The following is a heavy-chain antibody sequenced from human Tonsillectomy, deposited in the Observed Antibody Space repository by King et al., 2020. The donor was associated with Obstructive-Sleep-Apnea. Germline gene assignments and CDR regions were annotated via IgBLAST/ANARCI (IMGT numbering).Heavy chain of an antibody. V-gene: IGHV3-7*01. CDR2: INQDGSEK. D-gene: IGHD3-16*01. CDR1: GFRFSSFW. CDR3: ARDVEAVEYYYGIDV. Sequence: VQLVESGGGLVQPGGSLRLSCAASGFRFSSFWMSWVRQAPGKGLEWGANINQDGSEKYFVDSVGGRFTISRDNAKTLLYLQMNSLRVEDTAVYYCARDVEAVEYYYGIDVWGQGTTVTVSS. J-gene: IGHJ6*02.